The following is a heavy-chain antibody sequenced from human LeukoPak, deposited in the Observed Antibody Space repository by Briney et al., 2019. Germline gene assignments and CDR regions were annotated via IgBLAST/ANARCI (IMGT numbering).Heavy chain of an antibody. CDR1: GYTFTGYY. D-gene: IGHD2-2*01. CDR2: INPNSGGT. V-gene: IGHV1-2*02. CDR3: ARSVVVPAAMLVGNAFDI. J-gene: IGHJ3*02. Sequence: ASVKVSCKASGYTFTGYYMHWVRQAPGQGLEWMGWINPNSGGTNYAQKFQGRATMTRDTSISTAYMELSRLRSDDTAVYYCARSVVVPAAMLVGNAFDIWGQGTMVTVSS.